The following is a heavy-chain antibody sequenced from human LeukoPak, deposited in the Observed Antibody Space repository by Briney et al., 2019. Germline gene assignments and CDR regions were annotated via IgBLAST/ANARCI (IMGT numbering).Heavy chain of an antibody. CDR2: IIPIFGTA. J-gene: IGHJ4*02. D-gene: IGHD4-23*01. CDR3: ASRPTYGGNAHRHHDY. V-gene: IGHV1-69*06. CDR1: GGTFSSYA. Sequence: SVKVSCKASGGTFSSYAISWVRQAPGQGLEWMGRIIPIFGTANYAQKFQGRVTITADKSTSTAYMELSSLRSEDTAVYYCASRPTYGGNAHRHHDYWGQGTLVTVSS.